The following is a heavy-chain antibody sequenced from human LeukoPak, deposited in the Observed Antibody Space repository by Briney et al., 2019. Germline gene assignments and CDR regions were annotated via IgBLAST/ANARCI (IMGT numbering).Heavy chain of an antibody. D-gene: IGHD6-13*01. CDR2: INPNSGGT. V-gene: IGHV1-2*06. CDR1: GYTFTGYY. Sequence: ASVKVSCKASGYTFTGYYMYWVRQAPGQGLEWMGRINPNSGGTNYAQKFQGRVTMTRDTSISTAYMKLSRLRSGDTAVYYSARLNIAAAGRDAFDIWGQGTMVTVSS. CDR3: ARLNIAAAGRDAFDI. J-gene: IGHJ3*02.